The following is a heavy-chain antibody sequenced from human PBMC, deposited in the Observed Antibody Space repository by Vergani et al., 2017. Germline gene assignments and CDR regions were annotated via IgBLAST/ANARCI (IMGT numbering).Heavy chain of an antibody. D-gene: IGHD1-26*01. CDR1: GGSISSYY. CDR2: IYYSGST. Sequence: QVQLQESGPGLVKPSETLSLTCTVSGGSISSYYWSWIRQPPGKGLEWIGYIYYSGSTNYNPSLKSRVTISVDTSKNQFSLKLSSETAADTAVYYCARGPTVGATPIPIDYWGQGTLVTVSS. V-gene: IGHV4-59*01. CDR3: ARGPTVGATPIPIDY. J-gene: IGHJ4*02.